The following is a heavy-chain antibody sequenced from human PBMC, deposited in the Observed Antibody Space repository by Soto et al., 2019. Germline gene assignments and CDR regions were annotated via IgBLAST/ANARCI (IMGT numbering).Heavy chain of an antibody. CDR2: IYYSGST. V-gene: IGHV4-39*01. CDR3: ARGDVLRFLEWLLSPFDY. D-gene: IGHD3-3*01. Sequence: SETLSLTCTVSGGSISSSSYYWGWIRQPPGKGLEWIGSIYYSGSTYYNPSLKSRVTISVDTSKNQFSLKLSSVTAADTAVYYCARGDVLRFLEWLLSPFDYWGKGTLVTVSS. CDR1: GGSISSSSYY. J-gene: IGHJ4*02.